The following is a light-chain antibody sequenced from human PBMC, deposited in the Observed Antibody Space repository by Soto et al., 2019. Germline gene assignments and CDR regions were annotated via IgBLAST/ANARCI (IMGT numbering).Light chain of an antibody. Sequence: EIVLTQSPATLSLSPGERATLSCRASQSVSSYLAWYQQKPGQAPRLLIYDASNTATGIPARFSGSGSGTDFTLTISSLEPEDFAVYYCQQRSNWTLTSGGGTKVDIK. CDR3: QQRSNWTLT. J-gene: IGKJ4*01. CDR2: DAS. V-gene: IGKV3-11*01. CDR1: QSVSSY.